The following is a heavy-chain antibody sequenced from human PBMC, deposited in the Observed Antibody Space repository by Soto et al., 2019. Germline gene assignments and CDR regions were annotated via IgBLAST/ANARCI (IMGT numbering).Heavy chain of an antibody. V-gene: IGHV4-39*01. Sequence: QLQLQESGPGLVKPSETLSLTCTVSGGSISSSSYYWGWIRQPPGKGLEWIGSIYYSGSTYYNPSLXGXVXIXXDTSKNQFSLKRSSVTAADTAVYYCAPVWFGESQHWGQGTLVTVSS. CDR3: APVWFGESQH. J-gene: IGHJ1*01. CDR1: GGSISSSSYY. CDR2: IYYSGST. D-gene: IGHD3-10*01.